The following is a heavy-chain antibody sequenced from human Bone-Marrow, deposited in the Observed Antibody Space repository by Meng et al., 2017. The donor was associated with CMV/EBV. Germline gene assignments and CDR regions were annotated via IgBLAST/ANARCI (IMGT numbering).Heavy chain of an antibody. V-gene: IGHV4-59*12. CDR1: GGSISSYY. J-gene: IGHJ6*02. CDR3: TLGLWWHGMDV. CDR2: IYYSGST. D-gene: IGHD4/OR15-4a*01. Sequence: SETLSLTCTVSGGSISSYYWSWIRQPPGKGLEWIGYIYYSGSTNYNPSLKSRVTISVDTSKNQFSLKLSSVTAADTAVYYCTLGLWWHGMDVWGQGTTVTFSS.